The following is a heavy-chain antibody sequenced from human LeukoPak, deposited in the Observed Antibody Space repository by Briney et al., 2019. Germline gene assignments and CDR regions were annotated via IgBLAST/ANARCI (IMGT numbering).Heavy chain of an antibody. CDR3: ARYGMATIQFFDY. J-gene: IGHJ4*02. D-gene: IGHD5-24*01. V-gene: IGHV4-59*01. Sequence: PSETLSLTCTVSGGSISAYYWSWIRQPPGKGLEWIGYISYSGSTKYNPSLKSRVTISVDTSKNQFSLKLGSVTAADTAVYYCARYGMATIQFFDYWGQGTLFTVSS. CDR1: GGSISAYY. CDR2: ISYSGST.